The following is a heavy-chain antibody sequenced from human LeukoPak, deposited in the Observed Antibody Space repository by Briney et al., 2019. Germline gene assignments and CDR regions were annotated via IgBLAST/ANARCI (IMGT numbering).Heavy chain of an antibody. J-gene: IGHJ4*02. CDR2: ISSSSSYI. Sequence: GGSLRLSCAASGFTFSSYSMNWVRQAPGKGLEWVSSISSSSSYIYYTDSVKGRFTISRDNAKNSLYLQMNSLRAEDTAAYYCARDEGPGYSFDYWGQGTLVTVSS. CDR3: ARDEGPGYSFDY. V-gene: IGHV3-21*01. CDR1: GFTFSSYS.